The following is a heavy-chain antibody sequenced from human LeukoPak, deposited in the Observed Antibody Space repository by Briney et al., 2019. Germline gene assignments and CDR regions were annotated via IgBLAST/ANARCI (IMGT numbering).Heavy chain of an antibody. CDR1: GYTFTSYD. V-gene: IGHV1-8*03. CDR3: ARRASIAARPGNWFDP. CDR2: MNPNSGNT. D-gene: IGHD6-6*01. J-gene: IGHJ5*02. Sequence: GASVKASCKASGYTFTSYDINWVRQATGQGLEWMGWMNPNSGNTGYAQKFQGRVTITRNTSISTAYMELSSLRSEDTAVYYCARRASIAARPGNWFDPWGQGTLVTVSS.